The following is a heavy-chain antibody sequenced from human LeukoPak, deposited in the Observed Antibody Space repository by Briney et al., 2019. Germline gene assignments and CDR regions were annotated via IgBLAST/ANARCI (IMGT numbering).Heavy chain of an antibody. J-gene: IGHJ6*03. D-gene: IGHD3-3*01. V-gene: IGHV5-51*01. CDR2: IYPGDSDT. CDR1: GYSFTSYW. CDR3: ARHVEEGFTNVWPVWSGYYPYYYYYYMDV. Sequence: GESLKISCKGSGYSFTSYWIGWVRQMPGKGLEWMGIIYPGDSDTRYSPSFQGQVTISADKSISTAYLQWSSLKASDTAMYYCARHVEEGFTNVWPVWSGYYPYYYYYYMDVWGKGTTVTVSS.